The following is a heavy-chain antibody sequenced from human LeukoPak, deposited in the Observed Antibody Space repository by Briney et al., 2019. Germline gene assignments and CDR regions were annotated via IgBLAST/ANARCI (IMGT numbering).Heavy chain of an antibody. D-gene: IGHD2-2*01. J-gene: IGHJ4*02. CDR2: ISSSGSTI. Sequence: PGGALRLSCAASGFTFSSYEMNWVRQAPGKGLEGVSYISSSGSTIYYADSVKGRFTISRDNAKNSLFLQMNSLRAEDTAVYYCARQYCSSTSCLFDYWGQGTLVTVSS. CDR3: ARQYCSSTSCLFDY. CDR1: GFTFSSYE. V-gene: IGHV3-48*03.